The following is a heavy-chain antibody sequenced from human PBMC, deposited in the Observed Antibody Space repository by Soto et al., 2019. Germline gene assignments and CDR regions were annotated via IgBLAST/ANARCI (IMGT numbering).Heavy chain of an antibody. J-gene: IGHJ4*02. CDR2: INGRGNYI. D-gene: IGHD1-26*01. CDR1: GFTFSTYN. Sequence: EVLLVESGGGLVKHGGSLRLSCAASGFTFSTYNINWVRQAPGKGLEWVSSINGRGNYIYYTDAVKGRCTISRDNAKTSLYLQMNSLRAEDTAVYYCAREDGIVGATSAFDYLGQGTLVTVSS. V-gene: IGHV3-21*01. CDR3: AREDGIVGATSAFDY.